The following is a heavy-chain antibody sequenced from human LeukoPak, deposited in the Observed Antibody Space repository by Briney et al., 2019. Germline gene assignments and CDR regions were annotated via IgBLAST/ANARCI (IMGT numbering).Heavy chain of an antibody. CDR1: GYTFTGYY. Sequence: APVKVSCKASGYTFTGYYMHWVRQAPGQGLEWMGWISAYNGNTNYAQKLQGRVTMTTDTSTSTAYMELRSLRSDDTAVYYCARDRSGGSYYYGYWGQGTLVTVSS. CDR2: ISAYNGNT. CDR3: ARDRSGGSYYYGY. V-gene: IGHV1-18*04. D-gene: IGHD1-26*01. J-gene: IGHJ4*02.